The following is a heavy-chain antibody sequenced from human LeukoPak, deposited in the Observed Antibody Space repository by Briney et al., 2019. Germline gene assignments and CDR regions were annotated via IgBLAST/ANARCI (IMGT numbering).Heavy chain of an antibody. CDR3: ARDLTLGTTVIIRGFDY. J-gene: IGHJ4*02. D-gene: IGHD4-23*01. V-gene: IGHV1-18*01. CDR2: ISAYNGNT. CDR1: GYTFTSYG. Sequence: ASVKVSCKASGYTFTSYGISWVRQAPGQGLEWMGWISAYNGNTNYAQKFQGRVTMTRDTSTSTVYMELSSLRSEDTAVYYCARDLTLGTTVIIRGFDYWGQGTLVTVSS.